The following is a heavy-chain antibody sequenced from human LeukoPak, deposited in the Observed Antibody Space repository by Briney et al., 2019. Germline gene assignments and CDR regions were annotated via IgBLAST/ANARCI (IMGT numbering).Heavy chain of an antibody. D-gene: IGHD3-22*01. CDR2: IWYDGSNK. CDR3: ARLTTSVSGPPDY. J-gene: IGHJ4*02. CDR1: GFTFSSYG. Sequence: GGSLRLSCAASGFTFSSYGMHWVRQAPGKGLEWVAVIWYDGSNKYYADSVKGRFTISRDNSKNTLYLQMNSLRAEDTAVYYCARLTTSVSGPPDYWGQGTLVTVSS. V-gene: IGHV3-33*08.